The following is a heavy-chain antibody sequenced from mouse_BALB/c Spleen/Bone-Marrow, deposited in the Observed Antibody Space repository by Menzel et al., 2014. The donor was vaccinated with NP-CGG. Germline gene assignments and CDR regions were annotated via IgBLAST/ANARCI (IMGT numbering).Heavy chain of an antibody. CDR2: ISSGSSTI. D-gene: IGHD1-1*01. CDR1: GFTFSSFG. CDR3: ARGDLLRGFAY. J-gene: IGHJ3*01. Sequence: EVQVVESGGGLVQPGGSRKLSCAASGFTFSSFGMHWVRQAPEKGLEWVAYISSGSSTIYYADTVKGRFTISRDNPKNTLFLQMTSLRSEDTAMYYCARGDLLRGFAYWGQGTLVTVFA. V-gene: IGHV5-17*02.